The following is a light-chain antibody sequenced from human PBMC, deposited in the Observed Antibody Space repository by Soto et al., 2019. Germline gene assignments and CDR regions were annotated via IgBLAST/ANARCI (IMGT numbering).Light chain of an antibody. J-gene: IGLJ3*02. CDR1: TSDVGSHNF. Sequence: QSALTQPASVSGSPGQSITISCTGTTSDVGSHNFVSWYQQLPGKAPKLLIYEVTNRPSGTSNRFSGSKSGNTASLTISGLQAEDEADYYCSLFTNSILVFGGGTKLTVL. V-gene: IGLV2-14*01. CDR2: EVT. CDR3: SLFTNSILV.